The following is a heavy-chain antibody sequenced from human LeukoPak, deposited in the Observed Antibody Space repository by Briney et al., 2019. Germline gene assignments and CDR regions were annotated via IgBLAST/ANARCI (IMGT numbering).Heavy chain of an antibody. CDR1: GGSISSGGYY. CDR2: IYYSGSA. J-gene: IGHJ6*02. D-gene: IGHD5-18*01. CDR3: ARAIRYSYGQRPVYYYGMDV. V-gene: IGHV4-31*03. Sequence: SETLSLTCTVSGGSISSGGYYWSWIRQHPGKGLEWIGYIYYSGSAYYNPSLKSRVTISVDTSKNQFSLKLSSVTAADTAVYYCARAIRYSYGQRPVYYYGMDVWGQGTTVTVSS.